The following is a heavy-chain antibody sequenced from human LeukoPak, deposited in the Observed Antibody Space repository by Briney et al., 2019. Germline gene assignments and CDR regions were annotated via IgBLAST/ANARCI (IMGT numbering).Heavy chain of an antibody. V-gene: IGHV4-61*01. CDR3: ASPSGGRYRDDALDI. CDR1: GGSVSRGSYY. CDR2: ISYTGTT. J-gene: IGHJ3*02. D-gene: IGHD3-10*01. Sequence: KPSETLSLTCTVSGGSVSRGSYYWSWIRQSPGKRLEWIGYISYTGTTNYNPSLRSRVTISVDMSKNQIFLKLNSVTAADTAVYHCASPSGGRYRDDALDIWGQGTMVTVSS.